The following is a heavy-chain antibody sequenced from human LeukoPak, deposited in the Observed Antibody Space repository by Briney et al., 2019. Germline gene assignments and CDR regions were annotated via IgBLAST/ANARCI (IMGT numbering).Heavy chain of an antibody. J-gene: IGHJ6*02. D-gene: IGHD3-10*01. CDR3: ARMDHYYYGSGSYNDYYYGMDV. CDR1: GFTFSDYY. V-gene: IGHV3-11*06. CDR2: ISSSSSYT. Sequence: GGPLRLSCAASGFTFSDYYMSWIRQAPGKGLEWVSYISSSSSYTNYADSVKGRFTISRDNAKNSLYLQMNSLRAEDTAVYYCARMDHYYYGSGSYNDYYYGMDVWGQGTTVTVSS.